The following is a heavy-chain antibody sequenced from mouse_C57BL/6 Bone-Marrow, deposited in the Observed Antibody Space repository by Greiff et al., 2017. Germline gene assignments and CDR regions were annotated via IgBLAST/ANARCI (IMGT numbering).Heavy chain of an antibody. CDR1: GYTFTSYW. Sequence: QVQLQQPGAELVKPGASVKMSCKASGYTFTSYWLTWVKQRPGQGLEWIGDIYPGSGSTNYNQKFQGKATLTVDTSSSTAYMKLSSLTSEDSAVYYCARLLNFDYWGQGTTLTGSS. J-gene: IGHJ2*01. CDR2: IYPGSGST. V-gene: IGHV1-55*01. D-gene: IGHD2-1*01. CDR3: ARLLNFDY.